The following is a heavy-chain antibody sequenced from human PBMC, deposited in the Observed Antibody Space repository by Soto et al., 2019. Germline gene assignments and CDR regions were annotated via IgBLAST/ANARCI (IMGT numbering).Heavy chain of an antibody. CDR1: GYTFTSYG. D-gene: IGHD2-2*01. V-gene: IGHV1-18*01. CDR2: ISAYNGNT. J-gene: IGHJ3*02. Sequence: ASVKVSCKASGYTFTSYGISWVRQAPGQGLEWMGWISAYNGNTNYAQKLQGRVTMTTDTSTSTAYMELRSLRSDDPAVYYCARVLYCSSTSCYSDVGLDAFDIWGQGTMVTVSS. CDR3: ARVLYCSSTSCYSDVGLDAFDI.